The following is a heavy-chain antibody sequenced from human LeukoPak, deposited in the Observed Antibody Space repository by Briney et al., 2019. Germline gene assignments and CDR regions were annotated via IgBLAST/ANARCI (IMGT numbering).Heavy chain of an antibody. Sequence: GSLRLSCAASGFTFRSYGMHLVRQAPGKGLEWVSFIRYDGSNQYYADSVKGRFTISRDNSNNTLYLQMNSLRPDDTAVYFCARGFGESHFDYWGQGTLVTVSS. V-gene: IGHV3-30*02. CDR3: ARGFGESHFDY. CDR2: IRYDGSNQ. CDR1: GFTFRSYG. J-gene: IGHJ4*02. D-gene: IGHD3-16*01.